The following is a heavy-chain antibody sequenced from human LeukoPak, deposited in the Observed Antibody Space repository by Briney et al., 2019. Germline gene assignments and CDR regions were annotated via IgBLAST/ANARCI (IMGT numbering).Heavy chain of an antibody. D-gene: IGHD5-18*01. CDR2: FDPEDGET. J-gene: IGHJ4*02. Sequence: ASVKVSCKVSGYTLTELSMHWVRQAPGKGLEWVGGFDPEDGETIYAQKFQGRVTMTEDTSTDTAYMELSSLRSEDTAVHHCATLIQLWLRRYFDYWGQGTLVTVSS. V-gene: IGHV1-24*01. CDR1: GYTLTELS. CDR3: ATLIQLWLRRYFDY.